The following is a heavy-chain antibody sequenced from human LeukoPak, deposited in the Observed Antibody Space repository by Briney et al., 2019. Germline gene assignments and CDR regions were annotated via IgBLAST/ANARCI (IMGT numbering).Heavy chain of an antibody. Sequence: PSETLSLTCIVSGGXISGYYCSWIRQPPGKGQEWIGFIYYNGSTNYNPSLKSRITISVDTSKNQFSLKLNSVTAADTAIFYCARIRRYDYDGFRPGWVYWYFDVWGRGTLVTVSS. D-gene: IGHD4-23*01. CDR3: ARIRRYDYDGFRPGWVYWYFDV. CDR1: GGXISGYY. J-gene: IGHJ2*01. V-gene: IGHV4-59*01. CDR2: IYYNGST.